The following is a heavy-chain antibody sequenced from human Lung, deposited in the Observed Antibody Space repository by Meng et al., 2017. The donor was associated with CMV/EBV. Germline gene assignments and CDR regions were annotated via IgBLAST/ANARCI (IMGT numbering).Heavy chain of an antibody. V-gene: IGHV1-2*06. CDR2: INPNSGGA. CDR1: PDPFPGYH. Sequence: VPLVQSVAEVKTPGGSVQGSCKASPDPFPGYHIHWVRQAPGPGLEWMGRINPNSGGANYAQKFQGRVTMTRDTSISTAYMELSRLRSDDTAVYYCAREGLVGDLRYFDLWGRGTLVTVSS. J-gene: IGHJ2*01. CDR3: AREGLVGDLRYFDL. D-gene: IGHD3-16*01.